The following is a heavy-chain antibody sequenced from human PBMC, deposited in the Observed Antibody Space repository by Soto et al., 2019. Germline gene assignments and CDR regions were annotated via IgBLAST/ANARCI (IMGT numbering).Heavy chain of an antibody. CDR1: GYTFTSYD. J-gene: IGHJ6*02. CDR3: TTRYEYYYYDMDV. CDR2: MNANSGNT. Sequence: QVQLVQSGAEWKKPGASVKVSCKASGYTFTSYDINWVRQATGRGLEWIGRMNANSGNTGYAQKFQGRVTMTRNTSISTAYKELSSLRSEETAVYYGTTRYEYYYYDMDVWGQGTTVTVSS. V-gene: IGHV1-8*01. D-gene: IGHD3-3*01.